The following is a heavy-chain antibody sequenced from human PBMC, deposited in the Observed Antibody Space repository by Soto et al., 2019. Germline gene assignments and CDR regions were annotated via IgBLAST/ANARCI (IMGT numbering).Heavy chain of an antibody. J-gene: IGHJ4*02. V-gene: IGHV4-31*03. CDR1: GGAISSGGYY. Sequence: SETLSLTCTVSGGAISSGGYYWSWIRQHPGKGLEWIGYIYYTGSAYYNPSLKSRLTISVDTSKNQFSLKLSSVTAEDTAVYYCAREAHYYDSSGYFSKYFDSWGQGTLVTVSS. D-gene: IGHD3-22*01. CDR2: IYYTGSA. CDR3: AREAHYYDSSGYFSKYFDS.